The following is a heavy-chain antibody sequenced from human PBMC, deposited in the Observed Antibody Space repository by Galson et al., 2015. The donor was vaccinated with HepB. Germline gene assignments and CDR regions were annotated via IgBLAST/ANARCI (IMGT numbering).Heavy chain of an antibody. J-gene: IGHJ4*02. D-gene: IGHD3-10*01. Sequence: SLRLSCAASGFTFSSYAMHWVRQAPGKGLEWVAVISYDGSNKYYADSVKGRFTISRDNSKNTLYLQMNSLRAEDTAVYYCASRRFLDYWGQGTLVTVSS. CDR1: GFTFSSYA. CDR3: ASRRFLDY. V-gene: IGHV3-30-3*01. CDR2: ISYDGSNK.